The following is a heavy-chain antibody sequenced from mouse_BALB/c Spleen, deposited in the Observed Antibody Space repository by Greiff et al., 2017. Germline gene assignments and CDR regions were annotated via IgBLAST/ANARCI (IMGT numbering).Heavy chain of an antibody. CDR3: ARITTALNWYFDV. Sequence: VQLQQSGAELMKPGASVKISCKATGYTFSSYWIEWVKQRPGHGLEWIGEILPGSGSTNYNEKFKGKATFTADTSSNTAYMQLSSLTSEDSAVYYCARITTALNWYFDVWGAGTTVTVSS. CDR1: GYTFSSYW. D-gene: IGHD1-2*01. V-gene: IGHV1-9*01. CDR2: ILPGSGST. J-gene: IGHJ1*01.